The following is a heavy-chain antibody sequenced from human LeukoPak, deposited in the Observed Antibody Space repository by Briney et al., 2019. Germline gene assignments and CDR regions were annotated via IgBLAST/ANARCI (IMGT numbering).Heavy chain of an antibody. CDR2: INPNSGGT. CDR3: TRARHYYDSSGYYLFDY. V-gene: IGHV1-2*02. Sequence: ASVKVSCKASGYTFTGYYMHWVRQAPGQGLEWMGWINPNSGGTNYAQKFQGRVTMTRDTSISTAYMELNSLKTEDTAVYYCTRARHYYDSSGYYLFDYWGQGTLVTVSS. CDR1: GYTFTGYY. J-gene: IGHJ4*02. D-gene: IGHD3-22*01.